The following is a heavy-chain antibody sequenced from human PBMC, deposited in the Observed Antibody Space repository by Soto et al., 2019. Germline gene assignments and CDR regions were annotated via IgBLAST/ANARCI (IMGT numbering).Heavy chain of an antibody. J-gene: IGHJ4*02. CDR2: IYYSGNT. Sequence: PSETLSLTCTVSGDSISSGDYYWSWIRQPPGKGLEWIGCIYYSGNTYYNPSLKRRVTISVDTSKNQFSLKLSSVTAADTAVYYCAIEEMATSPFDYWGQGTLVTVSS. V-gene: IGHV4-30-4*01. CDR1: GDSISSGDYY. CDR3: AIEEMATSPFDY. D-gene: IGHD5-12*01.